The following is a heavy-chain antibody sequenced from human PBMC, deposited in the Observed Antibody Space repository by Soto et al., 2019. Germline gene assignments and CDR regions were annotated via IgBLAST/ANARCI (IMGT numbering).Heavy chain of an antibody. CDR2: ISAYNGNT. J-gene: IGHJ6*02. Sequence: ASVKVSCKASGYTFTSYGISWVRQAPGQGLEWMGWISAYNGNTNYAQKLQGRVTMTTDTSTSTAYMELRSLRSDDTTVYYCARGYYLPEYYYYGMDVWGQGTTVTVSS. CDR1: GYTFTSYG. CDR3: ARGYYLPEYYYYGMDV. D-gene: IGHD3-10*01. V-gene: IGHV1-18*01.